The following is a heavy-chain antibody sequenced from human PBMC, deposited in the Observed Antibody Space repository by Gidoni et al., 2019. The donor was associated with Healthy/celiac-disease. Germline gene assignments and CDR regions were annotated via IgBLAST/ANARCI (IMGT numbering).Heavy chain of an antibody. CDR1: GGTFSSYA. V-gene: IGHV1-69*04. CDR3: AMRGPLISGSYLLLGDDLFDY. CDR2: IIPILGIA. J-gene: IGHJ4*02. Sequence: QVQLVQSGAEVKKPGSSVKVSCKASGGTFSSYAISWVRQAPGQGLEWMGRIIPILGIANYEQKFQGRVTITADKSTSTAYMELSSLRSEDTAVYYCAMRGPLISGSYLLLGDDLFDYWGQGTLVTVSS. D-gene: IGHD1-26*01.